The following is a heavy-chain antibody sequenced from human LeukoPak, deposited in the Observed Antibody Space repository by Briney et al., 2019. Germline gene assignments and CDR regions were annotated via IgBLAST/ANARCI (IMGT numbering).Heavy chain of an antibody. V-gene: IGHV1-18*01. Sequence: ASVKVSCKASGGTFSSYAISWVRQAPGQGLEWMGWISAYNGNTNYAQKLQGRVTMTTDTSTSTAYMELRSLRSDDTAVYYCARDRRGYYDSSGYYPYNWFDPWGQGTLVTVSS. D-gene: IGHD3-22*01. CDR3: ARDRRGYYDSSGYYPYNWFDP. CDR2: ISAYNGNT. CDR1: GGTFSSYA. J-gene: IGHJ5*02.